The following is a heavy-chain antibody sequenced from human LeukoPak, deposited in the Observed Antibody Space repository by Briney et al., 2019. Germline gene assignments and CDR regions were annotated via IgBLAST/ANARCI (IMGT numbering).Heavy chain of an antibody. Sequence: GGSLRLSCAASGFTFSSYGMAWVRQAPGKGLEWVSYISSSSSTIYYADSVKGRFTISRDNAKNSLYLQMNSLRAEDTAVYYCAELGITMIGGVWGKGTTVTISS. CDR2: ISSSSSTI. CDR3: AELGITMIGGV. V-gene: IGHV3-48*04. D-gene: IGHD3-10*02. CDR1: GFTFSSYG. J-gene: IGHJ6*04.